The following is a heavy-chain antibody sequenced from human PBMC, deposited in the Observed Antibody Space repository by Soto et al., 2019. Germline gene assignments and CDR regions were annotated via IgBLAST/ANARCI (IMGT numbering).Heavy chain of an antibody. CDR1: GCTFSTYA. CDR3: AKERPTTTCFDY. CDR2: ISGSGSGT. J-gene: IGHJ4*02. V-gene: IGHV3-23*01. Sequence: GWLRGAGLASGCTFSTYAMTWVRQAPGKGLEWVSAISGSGSGTNYADSVKGRFTVSRDNSKNILSLQMNSLRAEATAVYYCAKERPTTTCFDYWGPGTLVTVYS. D-gene: IGHD1-26*01.